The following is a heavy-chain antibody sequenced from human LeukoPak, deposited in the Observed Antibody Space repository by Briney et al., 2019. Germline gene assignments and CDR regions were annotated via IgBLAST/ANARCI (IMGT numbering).Heavy chain of an antibody. CDR1: GFTFSGYV. D-gene: IGHD1-26*01. CDR2: ISGSVGTT. Sequence: GSLRLSCAASGFTFSGYVMSWARQAPGKGLEWVSSISGSVGTTYYADSVKGRFTSSRDNSKNTLYLQMNSLRAEDTAVYYCVKGGTYDTFDIWGQGTMVTVSS. CDR3: VKGGTYDTFDI. V-gene: IGHV3-23*01. J-gene: IGHJ3*02.